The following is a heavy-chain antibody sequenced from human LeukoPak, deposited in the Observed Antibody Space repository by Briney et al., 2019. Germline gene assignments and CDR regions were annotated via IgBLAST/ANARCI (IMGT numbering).Heavy chain of an antibody. CDR2: TYYRSKWYN. D-gene: IGHD2-2*01. CDR3: ARDGGCGSSTGCYPDAFHI. Sequence: SQTLSLTCAISGDSVSSNSAAWNWIRQSPSRGLEWLGRTYYRSKWYNDYAVSVKSRITINPDTSKNQFSLKLNSVTPADTAVYYCARDGGCGSSTGCYPDAFHIWGQGTMVTVSS. CDR1: GDSVSSNSAA. J-gene: IGHJ3*02. V-gene: IGHV6-1*01.